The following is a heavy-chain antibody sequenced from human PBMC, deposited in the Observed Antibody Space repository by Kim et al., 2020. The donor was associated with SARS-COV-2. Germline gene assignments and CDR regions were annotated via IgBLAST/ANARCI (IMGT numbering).Heavy chain of an antibody. D-gene: IGHD6-13*01. J-gene: IGHJ5*02. V-gene: IGHV3-74*01. Sequence: FTISRDNAKNTLYLQMNSLRAEDTAVYYCARDPLAIAAAGTVRKINWFDPWGQGTLVTVSS. CDR3: ARDPLAIAAAGTVRKINWFDP.